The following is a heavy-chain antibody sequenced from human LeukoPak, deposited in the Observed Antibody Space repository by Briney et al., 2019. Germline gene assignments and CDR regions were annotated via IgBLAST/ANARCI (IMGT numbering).Heavy chain of an antibody. CDR3: ARGGSGLSFDY. Sequence: GGSLRLSCAASGFTFSSYAMSWVRQAPGKGLEWVSVIYRDGSTCYADSVKGRFTISRDNSKNALNLQMNSLRAEDTAVYHCARGGSGLSFDYWGQGTLVTVSS. CDR1: GFTFSSYA. J-gene: IGHJ4*02. V-gene: IGHV3-66*01. D-gene: IGHD1-14*01. CDR2: IYRDGST.